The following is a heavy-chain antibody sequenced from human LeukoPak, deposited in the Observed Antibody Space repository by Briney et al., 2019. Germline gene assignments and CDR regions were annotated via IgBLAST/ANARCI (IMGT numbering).Heavy chain of an antibody. CDR3: ARGDKQLVFNRNKGGFDP. Sequence: PGRSLRLSCAASGFTFSSYAMHWVRQAPGKGLEWVTVISLDGSNKYYADSVKGRFTISRDNSKNTLYLQMNSLRAEDTALYYCARGDKQLVFNRNKGGFDPWGQGTLVTVSS. D-gene: IGHD6-13*01. CDR1: GFTFSSYA. CDR2: ISLDGSNK. V-gene: IGHV3-30*04. J-gene: IGHJ5*02.